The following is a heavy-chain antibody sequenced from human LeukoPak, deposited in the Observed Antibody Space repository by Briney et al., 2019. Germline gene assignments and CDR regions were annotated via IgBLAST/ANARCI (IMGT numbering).Heavy chain of an antibody. CDR2: IYHSGST. J-gene: IGHJ1*01. CDR1: GGSISTYY. D-gene: IGHD6-13*01. CDR3: ASSWPTEYFQH. Sequence: TSETLSLTCTVSGGSISTYYWSWIRQPPGKGLEWIGYIYHSGSTNYNPSLKSRVTISVDTSKNQFSLKLSSVTAADTAVYYCASSWPTEYFQHWGQGTLVTVSS. V-gene: IGHV4-59*01.